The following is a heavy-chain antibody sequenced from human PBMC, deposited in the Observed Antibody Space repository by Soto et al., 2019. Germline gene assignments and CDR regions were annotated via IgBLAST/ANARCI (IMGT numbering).Heavy chain of an antibody. V-gene: IGHV6-1*01. CDR2: TYYRSRWYS. J-gene: IGHJ6*02. CDR1: GCTVSSNSVA. CDR3: ARSEEDSDYYYYGMDV. D-gene: IGHD2-15*01. Sequence: PSHTLSLTGVGSGCTVSSNSVALNWVRQSPSRGLEWLGRTYYRSRWYSDYAVSVRSRIDINADTSKNQVSLQLNSVTPEDTAVYYCARSEEDSDYYYYGMDVWGQGTTVTVSS.